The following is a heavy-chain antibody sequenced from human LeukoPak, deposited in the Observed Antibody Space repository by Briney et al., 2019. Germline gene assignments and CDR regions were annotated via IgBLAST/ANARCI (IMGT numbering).Heavy chain of an antibody. Sequence: PSETLSLTCTVSGGSLSSYYWSWIRQPPGKGLEWIGYIYYSGSTNYNPSLKSRVTISVDTSKNQFSLKLSSVTAADTAVYYCARDYSDALDIWGQGTMVTVSS. J-gene: IGHJ3*02. CDR2: IYYSGST. CDR1: GGSLSSYY. CDR3: ARDYSDALDI. D-gene: IGHD2-15*01. V-gene: IGHV4-59*01.